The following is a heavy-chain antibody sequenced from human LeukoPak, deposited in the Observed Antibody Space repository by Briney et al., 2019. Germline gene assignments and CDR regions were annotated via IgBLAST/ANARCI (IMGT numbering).Heavy chain of an antibody. Sequence: SETLSLTCTVSGGSISSGGYYWSWIRQHPGKGLEWIGYIYYSGSTYYNPSLKSRVTISVDTSKNQFSLKPSSVTAADTAVYYCATLVVPAAIRSGWFDPWGQGTLVTVSS. CDR1: GGSISSGGYY. CDR2: IYYSGST. J-gene: IGHJ5*02. D-gene: IGHD2-2*01. V-gene: IGHV4-31*03. CDR3: ATLVVPAAIRSGWFDP.